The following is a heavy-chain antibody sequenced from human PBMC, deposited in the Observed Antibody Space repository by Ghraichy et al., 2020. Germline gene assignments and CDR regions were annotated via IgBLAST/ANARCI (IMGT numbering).Heavy chain of an antibody. V-gene: IGHV3-21*01. D-gene: IGHD1-1*01. J-gene: IGHJ5*02. CDR2: ISSSSSSYI. Sequence: GGSLRLSCAASGFTFSSYSMNWVRQAPGKGLEWVSSISSSSSSYIYYADSVKGRFTISRDNAKNSLYLQMNSLRAEDTAVYYCARELALENWFDPWGQGTLVTVSS. CDR1: GFTFSSYS. CDR3: ARELALENWFDP.